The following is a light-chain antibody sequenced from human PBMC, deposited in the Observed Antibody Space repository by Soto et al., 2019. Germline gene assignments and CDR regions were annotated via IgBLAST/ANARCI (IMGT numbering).Light chain of an antibody. J-gene: IGKJ1*01. V-gene: IGKV2-30*01. Sequence: DVVMTQSPLSLPVTLGQPASISCRSSQSIVYSDGIAYLSWFHRRPGQSPRRLIYKASNRDSGVPDRFSGSGSGTDFTLQINRVEAEDVGVFYCMQGTHWPPTFGRGTRVEIK. CDR3: MQGTHWPPT. CDR1: QSIVYSDGIAY. CDR2: KAS.